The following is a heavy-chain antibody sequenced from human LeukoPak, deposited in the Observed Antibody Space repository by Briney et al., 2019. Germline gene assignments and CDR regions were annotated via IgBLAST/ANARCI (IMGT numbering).Heavy chain of an antibody. Sequence: ASVKVSCKASGYTFTRYGISWVRQAPGQGLQWLRWISASNGNTNYAQEFRDRVTMSTDTSTGTAYLDVRSLTSDDTAVYYCARDHSNWNYAPDFWGQGTLVIVSS. J-gene: IGHJ4*02. CDR1: GYTFTRYG. V-gene: IGHV1-18*01. D-gene: IGHD1-7*01. CDR2: ISASNGNT. CDR3: ARDHSNWNYAPDF.